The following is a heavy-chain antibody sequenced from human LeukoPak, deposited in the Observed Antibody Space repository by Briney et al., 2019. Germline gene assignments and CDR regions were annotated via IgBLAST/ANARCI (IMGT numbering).Heavy chain of an antibody. J-gene: IGHJ4*02. D-gene: IGHD3-16*01. V-gene: IGHV3-48*03. CDR1: GLTFSNYE. CDR2: ITTSGRTV. CDR3: ARGSPEFGMFDY. Sequence: PGGSLRLSCAASGLTFSNYEMNWVRQAPGKGLEWISYITTSGRTVNYADSVKGRFTISRDNAKDSLYLQMNSLRAEDTAVYYCARGSPEFGMFDYWGQGTLVTVSS.